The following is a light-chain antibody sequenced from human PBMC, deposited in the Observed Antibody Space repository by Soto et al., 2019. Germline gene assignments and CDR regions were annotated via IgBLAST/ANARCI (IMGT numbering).Light chain of an antibody. CDR3: QSYDSSLSGSV. J-gene: IGLJ2*01. CDR1: TSNIESHT. Sequence: QSVLTQPPSASGTPGQRITISCSGSTSNIESHTVNWYQQVPGTAPRLLIYSNSNRPSGVPDRFSGSKSGTSASLAITGLQAEDEADYYCQSYDSSLSGSVFGGGTKLTVL. CDR2: SNS. V-gene: IGLV1-40*01.